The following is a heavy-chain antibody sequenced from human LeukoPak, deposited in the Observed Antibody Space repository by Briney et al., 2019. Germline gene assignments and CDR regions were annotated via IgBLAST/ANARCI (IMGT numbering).Heavy chain of an antibody. Sequence: ASQTLSLTCTVSSGSMSTSDNYWNWIRQPAGKGLEWIGRIYTSGSTTYNPSLKSRVTMSLDTSKNQVSLKLSSVTAADTAVYYCARIFCSGGNCYHFDYWGQGTLVTVSS. CDR2: IYTSGST. CDR1: SGSMSTSDNY. CDR3: ARIFCSGGNCYHFDY. D-gene: IGHD2-15*01. J-gene: IGHJ4*02. V-gene: IGHV4-61*02.